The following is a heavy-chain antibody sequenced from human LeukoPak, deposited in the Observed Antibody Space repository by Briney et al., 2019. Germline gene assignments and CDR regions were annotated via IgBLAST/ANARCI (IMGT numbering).Heavy chain of an antibody. V-gene: IGHV4-30-4*08. Sequence: SQTLSLTCTVSGGSISSGDYYWSWIRQPPGKGLEWIGYIYYSGSTYYNPSLKSRVTISVDTSKNQFSLKLSSVTAADTAVYYCARGRTPKYCTNGVCSRNYYYYMDVWGKGTTVTVSS. CDR3: ARGRTPKYCTNGVCSRNYYYYMDV. CDR1: GGSISSGDYY. J-gene: IGHJ6*03. CDR2: IYYSGST. D-gene: IGHD2-8*01.